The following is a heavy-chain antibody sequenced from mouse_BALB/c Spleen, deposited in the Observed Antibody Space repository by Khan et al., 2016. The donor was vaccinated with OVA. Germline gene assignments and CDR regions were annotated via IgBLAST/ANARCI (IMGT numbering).Heavy chain of an antibody. CDR1: GYSITSGYV. J-gene: IGHJ2*01. D-gene: IGHD1-2*01. V-gene: IGHV3-2*02. CDR2: ISYSGST. Sequence: EVQLVETGPGLVKPSQSLSLTCTVTGYSITSGYVWNCIRQFPGNILELMGYISYSGSTNYHPSLKSRISITRDTSKNQFFLQMNSVTSEDTATYYCDRTARIKYWGQGTTLTVSA. CDR3: DRTARIKY.